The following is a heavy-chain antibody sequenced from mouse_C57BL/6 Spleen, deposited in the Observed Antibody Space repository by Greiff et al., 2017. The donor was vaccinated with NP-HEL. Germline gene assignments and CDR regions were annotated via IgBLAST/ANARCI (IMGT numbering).Heavy chain of an antibody. V-gene: IGHV1-64*01. CDR1: GYTFTSYW. CDR2: IHPNSGST. Sequence: QVQLQQPGAELVKPGASVKLSCKASGYTFTSYWMHWVKQRPGQGLEWIGMIHPNSGSTNYNEKFKSKATLTVDKSSSTAYMQLSSLTSEVSAVYNCARNALYAMDYWGQGTSVTVSS. J-gene: IGHJ4*01. CDR3: ARNALYAMDY.